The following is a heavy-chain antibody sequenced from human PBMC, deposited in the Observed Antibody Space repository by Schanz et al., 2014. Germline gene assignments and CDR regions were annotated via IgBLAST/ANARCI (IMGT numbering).Heavy chain of an antibody. V-gene: IGHV3-43*01. CDR3: AKGAVEMSTGLGGS. CDR1: GFTFDDYT. Sequence: VQLVESGGVVVQPGGSLRLSCAASGFTFDDYTMHWVRQAPEKGLEWVSLITWDGGITYYADSLKGRFTISRDNSKNSLYLQMNSLRTEDTALYYCAKGAVEMSTGLGGSWGQGTLVTVSS. D-gene: IGHD3-16*01. J-gene: IGHJ5*02. CDR2: ITWDGGIT.